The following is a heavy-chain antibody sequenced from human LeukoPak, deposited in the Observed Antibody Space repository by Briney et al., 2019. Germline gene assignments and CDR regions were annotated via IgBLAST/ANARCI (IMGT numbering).Heavy chain of an antibody. CDR3: ARREGRGGWFRDY. D-gene: IGHD6-19*01. V-gene: IGHV4-39*07. CDR2: IYYSGST. J-gene: IGHJ4*02. Sequence: SETLSLTCTVSGGSISSSSYYWGWIRQPPGKGLEWIGSIYYSGSTYYNPSLKSRVTISVDTSKNQFSLKLSSVTAADPDVYYCARREGRGGWFRDYWGQGTLVTVSS. CDR1: GGSISSSSYY.